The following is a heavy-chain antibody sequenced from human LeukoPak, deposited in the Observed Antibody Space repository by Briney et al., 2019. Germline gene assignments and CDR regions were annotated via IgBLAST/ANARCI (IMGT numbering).Heavy chain of an antibody. V-gene: IGHV1-69-2*01. CDR2: IDPENGET. J-gene: IGHJ4*02. CDR3: ATSGLQWLVRD. Sequence: GASVKVSCKASGYIFTDYYIHWVQQAPGKGPEWMGRIDPENGETIYAEKFQGRVTIIADTSTDTAYMEVSSLRSEDTAVYYCATSGLQWLVRDWGQGTLVTVSS. CDR1: GYIFTDYY. D-gene: IGHD6-19*01.